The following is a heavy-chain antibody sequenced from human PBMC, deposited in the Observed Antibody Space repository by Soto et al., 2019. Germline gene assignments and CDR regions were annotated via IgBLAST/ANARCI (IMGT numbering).Heavy chain of an antibody. V-gene: IGHV4-34*01. J-gene: IGHJ4*02. D-gene: IGHD6-19*01. CDR1: GGSFSGFY. CDR3: ARQQWLVAFDY. Sequence: SETLSLTCAVHGGSFSGFYWTWIRQPPGKGLEWIGEINHSGSSNYNPPLKSRVTMSLDTSRNQFSLKLSSVTAADTAVYYCARQQWLVAFDYWGQGTLVTVSS. CDR2: INHSGSS.